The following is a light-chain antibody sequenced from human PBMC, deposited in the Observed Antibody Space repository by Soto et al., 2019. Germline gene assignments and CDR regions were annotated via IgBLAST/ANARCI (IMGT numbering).Light chain of an antibody. J-gene: IGLJ2*01. CDR1: SGHSNYA. CDR2: INSDGSH. V-gene: IGLV4-69*01. Sequence: QPVLTQSPSASASLGASVKLTCTLSSGHSNYAIAWHQQQSEKGPRYLMKINSDGSHSKGDGIPDCFSGSSSGAERYLTISSLQSEDEADYYCQTWGSGIVVFGGGTKLTVL. CDR3: QTWGSGIVV.